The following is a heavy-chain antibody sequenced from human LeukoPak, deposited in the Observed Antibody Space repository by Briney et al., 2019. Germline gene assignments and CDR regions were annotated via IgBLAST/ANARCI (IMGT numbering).Heavy chain of an antibody. D-gene: IGHD3-22*01. CDR3: ARVSGSGYYDSSGYYCED. V-gene: IGHV1-18*01. CDR2: ISAYNGNT. CDR1: GYTFTSYG. Sequence: ASVKVSCKASGYTFTSYGISWVRQAPGQGLEWMGWISAYNGNTNYAQKLQGRVTMTTDTSTSTAYMKLRSLRSDDTAVYYCARVSGSGYYDSSGYYCEDWGQGTLVTVSS. J-gene: IGHJ4*02.